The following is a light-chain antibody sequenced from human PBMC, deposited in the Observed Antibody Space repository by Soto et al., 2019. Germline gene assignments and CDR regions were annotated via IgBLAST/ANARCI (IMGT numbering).Light chain of an antibody. Sequence: EIVLTQSPGTLSLSPGERATLSCRASQSVSSSYLAWYQQKPGQAPRLLIYGASSRATGIPDRFSGSGSGTDFPLTICRLEPEDFEVYYCQPYGSSPWTFAQGTNVDIK. J-gene: IGKJ1*01. CDR1: QSVSSSY. CDR3: QPYGSSPWT. CDR2: GAS. V-gene: IGKV3-20*01.